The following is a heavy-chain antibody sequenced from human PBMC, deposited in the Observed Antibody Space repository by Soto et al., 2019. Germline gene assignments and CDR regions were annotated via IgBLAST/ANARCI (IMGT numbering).Heavy chain of an antibody. CDR1: GGTFSSYA. CDR2: ISGSGKST. J-gene: IGHJ3*02. CDR3: AKVPTGEMATVFQAFDI. Sequence: VQLVQSGAEVKKPGSSVKVSCKASGGTFSSYAMSWVRQAPGKGLEWVSAISGSGKSTYYADSVKGRFAVSRDNSMSTLYLQMNSLRDEDTAVYYCAKVPTGEMATVFQAFDIWGQGTMVTVSS. V-gene: IGHV3-23*04. D-gene: IGHD4-4*01.